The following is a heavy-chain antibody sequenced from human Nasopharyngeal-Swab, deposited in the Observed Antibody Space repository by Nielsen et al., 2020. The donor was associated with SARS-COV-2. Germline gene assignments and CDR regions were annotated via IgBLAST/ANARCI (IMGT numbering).Heavy chain of an antibody. CDR1: GGSISSGDYY. CDR3: ARVYYYYYYMDV. V-gene: IGHV4-30-4*01. CDR2: IYYSGST. J-gene: IGHJ6*03. Sequence: SATLSLTCTVSGGSISSGDYYWSWIRQPPGKGLEWIGYIYYSGSTYYNPSLKSRVTISVDTSKNQFSPKLSSVTAADTAVYYCARVYYYYYYMDVWGKGTTVTAP.